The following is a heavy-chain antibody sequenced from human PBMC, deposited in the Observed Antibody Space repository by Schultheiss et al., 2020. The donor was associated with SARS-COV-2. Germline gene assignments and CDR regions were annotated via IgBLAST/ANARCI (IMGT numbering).Heavy chain of an antibody. CDR1: GGSISSYY. Sequence: SQTLSLTCPVSGGSISSYYWSWIRQPPGKGLEWIGYIYYSGSTNYNPSLKSRVTISVDTSKNQFSLKLSSVTAADTAVYYCARHRGVDCSSTSCRRYYYYYGMDVWGQGTTVTVSS. CDR3: ARHRGVDCSSTSCRRYYYYYGMDV. D-gene: IGHD2-2*01. CDR2: IYYSGST. J-gene: IGHJ6*02. V-gene: IGHV4-59*08.